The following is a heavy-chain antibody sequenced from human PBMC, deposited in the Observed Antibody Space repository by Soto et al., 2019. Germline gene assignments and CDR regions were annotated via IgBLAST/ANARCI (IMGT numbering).Heavy chain of an antibody. CDR2: IRDRAYNYAT. Sequence: EVLLVESGGGLVQPGGSLKLSCEASGFVFKDSSIHWVRQASGKGLEWVGRIRDRAYNYATAYAASVKGRFTISRDDSNNKAHLQMDSLKTEDTATYYCTRLISAAQDYWGQGTLVTVSS. CDR3: TRLISAAQDY. CDR1: GFVFKDSS. V-gene: IGHV3-73*01. J-gene: IGHJ4*02. D-gene: IGHD3-10*01.